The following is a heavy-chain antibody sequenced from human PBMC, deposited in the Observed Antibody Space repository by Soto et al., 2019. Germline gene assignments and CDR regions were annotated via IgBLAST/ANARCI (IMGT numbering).Heavy chain of an antibody. J-gene: IGHJ4*02. D-gene: IGHD5-18*01. CDR1: GFTFSSYG. CDR3: AKGSTAMTNFDY. Sequence: QVQLVESGGGVVQPGRSLRLSCAASGFTFSSYGMHWVRQAPGKGLEWVAVISYDGSNKYYADSVKGRFIISRDNSKNTVYLQMNSLRAEDTAVYYCAKGSTAMTNFDYWGQGTLVTVCS. CDR2: ISYDGSNK. V-gene: IGHV3-30*18.